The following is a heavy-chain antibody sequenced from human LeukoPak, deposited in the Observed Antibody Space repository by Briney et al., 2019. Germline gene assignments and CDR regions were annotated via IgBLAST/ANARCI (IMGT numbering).Heavy chain of an antibody. CDR1: RSTFRSYW. Sequence: GGSLRLSCAASRSTFRSYWMHWVRQAPGKGLVWVSRINSDGSSTTYADSVKGRFTISRDNAKNTLYLQMNSLRAEDTAVYYCARSMIVVLMPDAFDIWGQGTMVTVSS. CDR3: ARSMIVVLMPDAFDI. J-gene: IGHJ3*02. CDR2: INSDGSST. D-gene: IGHD3-22*01. V-gene: IGHV3-74*01.